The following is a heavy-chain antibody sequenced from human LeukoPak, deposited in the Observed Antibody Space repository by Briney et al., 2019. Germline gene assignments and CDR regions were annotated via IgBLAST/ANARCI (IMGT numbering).Heavy chain of an antibody. J-gene: IGHJ5*02. V-gene: IGHV1-18*01. CDR2: ISAYNGNT. CDR3: ARDRRASPRRYNWNQNRENWFDP. CDR1: GYTFTSYG. Sequence: ASVKVSCKASGYTFTSYGISWVRQAPGQGLEWMGWISAYNGNTNYAQKLQGRVTMTTDTSTSTAYMELRSLRSDDTAVYYCARDRRASPRRYNWNQNRENWFDPWGQGTLVTVSS. D-gene: IGHD1-20*01.